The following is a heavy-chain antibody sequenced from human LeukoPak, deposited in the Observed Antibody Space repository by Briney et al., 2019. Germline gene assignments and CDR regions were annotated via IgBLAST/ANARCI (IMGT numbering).Heavy chain of an antibody. CDR1: GGSVSRGGYY. Sequence: SQTLSLTCAVSGGSVSRGGYYWNGIRQHPAKGLEWIGYISYSGDTHYNPSLKSRVTISKDTSKNQFSLKLSSVTAADTAVYYCARDYYDSSGYYGYWGQGTLVTVSS. CDR3: ARDYYDSSGYYGY. J-gene: IGHJ4*02. CDR2: ISYSGDT. V-gene: IGHV4-31*11. D-gene: IGHD3-22*01.